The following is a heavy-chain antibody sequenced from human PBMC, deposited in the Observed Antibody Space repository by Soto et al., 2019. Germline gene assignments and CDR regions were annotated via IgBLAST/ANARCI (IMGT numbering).Heavy chain of an antibody. D-gene: IGHD3-22*01. CDR1: GFTFSSYW. CDR3: AREWFHSPGH. J-gene: IGHJ4*02. V-gene: IGHV3-74*01. Sequence: EVQLVESGGGLVQPGGSLSLSCAASGFTFSSYWMHWVRQAPGEGLVWVAHINTDGSSTTYADSVKGRFTVSRDNAKNTLFLQMNSLRAEETAIYYCAREWFHSPGHWGQGTLVTVSS. CDR2: INTDGSST.